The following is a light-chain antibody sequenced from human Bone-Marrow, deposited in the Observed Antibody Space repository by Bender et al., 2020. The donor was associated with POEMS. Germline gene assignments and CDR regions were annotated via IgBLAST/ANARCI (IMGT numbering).Light chain of an antibody. CDR2: QNS. V-gene: IGLV3-1*01. CDR1: KMGDKY. CDR3: QAWDSTSSWV. Sequence: SYVLTQPPSVSVSPGQTASITCSGDKMGDKYACWYQQRPGQSPVLVIYQNSKRPSRISERLSGSNSGNTATLTISGTQAMDEADYYCQAWDSTSSWVFGGGTKLTVL. J-gene: IGLJ3*02.